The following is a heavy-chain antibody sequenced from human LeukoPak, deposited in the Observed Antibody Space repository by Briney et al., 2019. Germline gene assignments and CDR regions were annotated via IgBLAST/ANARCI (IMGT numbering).Heavy chain of an antibody. CDR2: IIPIFGTA. Sequence: GASVKVSCKASGGTFSSYAISWVRQAPGQGLEWMGGIIPIFGTANYAQKFQGRVTITADESTSTAYMELSSLRSEDTAVYYCARAAGYVLEWFSWFDPWGQGTLVTVSS. CDR1: GGTFSSYA. J-gene: IGHJ5*02. V-gene: IGHV1-69*13. D-gene: IGHD3-3*01. CDR3: ARAAGYVLEWFSWFDP.